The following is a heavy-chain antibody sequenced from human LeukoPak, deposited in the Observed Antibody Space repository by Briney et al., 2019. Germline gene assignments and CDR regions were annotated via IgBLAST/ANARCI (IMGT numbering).Heavy chain of an antibody. CDR1: GFTFSSYW. D-gene: IGHD3-10*01. CDR3: ARKGNAFDF. CDR2: IKLDVSET. Sequence: GSLRLSCAASGFTFSSYWMTWVRQAPGKGLKWVANIKLDVSETYYVDSVRGRFTISRDNTKNSLYLQMDSLRAEDTAVYYCARKGNAFDFWGQGTMVTVSS. V-gene: IGHV3-7*01. J-gene: IGHJ3*01.